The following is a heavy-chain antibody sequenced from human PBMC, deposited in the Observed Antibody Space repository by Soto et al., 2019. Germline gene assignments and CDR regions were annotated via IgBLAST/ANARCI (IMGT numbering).Heavy chain of an antibody. CDR3: ARDQPAGASY. J-gene: IGHJ4*02. Sequence: SETLSLTCTVSGGSISSYYWSWIRQPPGKGLEWIGYIYYSGSTNYNPSLKSRVTISVDTSKNQFSLKLSSVTAADTAVYYCARDQPAGASYWGQGTLVTVSS. V-gene: IGHV4-59*01. D-gene: IGHD1-26*01. CDR1: GGSISSYY. CDR2: IYYSGST.